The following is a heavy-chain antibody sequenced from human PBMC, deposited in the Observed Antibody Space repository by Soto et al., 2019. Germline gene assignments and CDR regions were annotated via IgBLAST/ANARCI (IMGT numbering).Heavy chain of an antibody. J-gene: IGHJ6*02. D-gene: IGHD4-17*01. CDR2: ISSSSSYI. CDR3: ARHSDYGDYGPQFDRRLKRPQMNYYYYGMDV. CDR1: GFTFSSYS. Sequence: GGSLRLSCAASGFTFSSYSMNWVRQAPGKGLEWVSSISSSSSYIYYADSVKGRFTISRDNAKNSLYLQMNSLGAEDTAVYYCARHSDYGDYGPQFDRRLKRPQMNYYYYGMDVWGQGTTVTVSS. V-gene: IGHV3-21*01.